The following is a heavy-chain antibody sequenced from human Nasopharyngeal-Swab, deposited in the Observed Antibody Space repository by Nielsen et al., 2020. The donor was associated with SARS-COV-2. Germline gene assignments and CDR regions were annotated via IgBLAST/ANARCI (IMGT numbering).Heavy chain of an antibody. CDR2: ISSSSSYI. Sequence: GASLVISCAASGFTFSSYSMNWVRQAPGKGLEWVSSISSSSSYIYYADSVKGRFTISRDNAKNSLYLQMNSLRAEDTAVYYCARDSGPEIWQWLAYYFDYWGQGTLVTVSS. V-gene: IGHV3-21*01. CDR1: GFTFSSYS. D-gene: IGHD6-19*01. J-gene: IGHJ4*02. CDR3: ARDSGPEIWQWLAYYFDY.